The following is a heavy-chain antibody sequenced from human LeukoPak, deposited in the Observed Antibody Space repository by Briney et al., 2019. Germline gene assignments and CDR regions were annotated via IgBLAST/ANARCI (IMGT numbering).Heavy chain of an antibody. Sequence: PSETLSLTCAVYGGSFSGYYWSWIRQPPGKGLEWIGEINHSGSTNYNPSLKRRVTISVDTSKNQFSLKLSSVTAADTAVYYCARGPVGKGIVVVVAARRYFDYWGQGTLVTVSS. J-gene: IGHJ4*02. V-gene: IGHV4-34*01. D-gene: IGHD2-15*01. CDR3: ARGPVGKGIVVVVAARRYFDY. CDR1: GGSFSGYY. CDR2: INHSGST.